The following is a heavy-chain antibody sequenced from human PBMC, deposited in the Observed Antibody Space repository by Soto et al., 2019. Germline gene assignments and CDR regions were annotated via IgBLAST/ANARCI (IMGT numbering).Heavy chain of an antibody. D-gene: IGHD3-10*01. V-gene: IGHV4-4*07. Sequence: SSETLSLTCSVSGTSVSNYYWSWIRQPAGKGLEHIGRIYTSGSTSYNPSLKSRVTMSMDTSQTQIYLNLTSVTAADTAVYYCARGGIQLLYAFDYWGQGILVTVSS. CDR2: IYTSGST. CDR3: ARGGIQLLYAFDY. CDR1: GTSVSNYY. J-gene: IGHJ4*02.